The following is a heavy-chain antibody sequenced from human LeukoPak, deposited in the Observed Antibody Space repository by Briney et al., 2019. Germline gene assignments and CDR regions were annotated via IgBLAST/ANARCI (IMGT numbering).Heavy chain of an antibody. CDR2: ISSSSSTI. CDR3: ARLSSGWYLDY. J-gene: IGHJ4*02. Sequence: GWSLRLSCAASGFTFSSYSMNWVRQAPGKGLEWVSYISSSSSTIYYADSVKGRFTISRDNAKNSLYLQMNSLRAEDTAVYYCARLSSGWYLDYWGQGTLVTVSS. D-gene: IGHD6-19*01. CDR1: GFTFSSYS. V-gene: IGHV3-48*04.